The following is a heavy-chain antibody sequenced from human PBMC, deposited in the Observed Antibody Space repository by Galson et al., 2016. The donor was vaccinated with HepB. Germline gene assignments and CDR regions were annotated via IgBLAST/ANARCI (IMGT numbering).Heavy chain of an antibody. D-gene: IGHD1-14*01. CDR2: ISGSGGTT. Sequence: SLRLSCAASGFTFSSFAMNWVRQAPGKGLEWVSSISGSGGTTYYANSVKGRFTFSRDNSKNTLYLQMISLRAEDTAGYYCAKKSRRLSGYFDLWGRGTLVTVSS. J-gene: IGHJ2*01. CDR1: GFTFSSFA. CDR3: AKKSRRLSGYFDL. V-gene: IGHV3-23*01.